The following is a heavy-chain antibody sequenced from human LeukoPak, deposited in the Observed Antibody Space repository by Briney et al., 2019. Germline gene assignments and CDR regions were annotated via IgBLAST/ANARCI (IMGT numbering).Heavy chain of an antibody. Sequence: ASVKVSCKASGYAFTGYYMHWVRQAPGQGLEWMGWINPNSGGTNYAQKFQGRVTMTRDMSTSTVYMELSSLRSEDTAVYYCARDGYYDSSGYHPHNWFDPWGQGTLVTVSS. CDR2: INPNSGGT. CDR3: ARDGYYDSSGYHPHNWFDP. V-gene: IGHV1-2*02. CDR1: GYAFTGYY. J-gene: IGHJ5*02. D-gene: IGHD3-22*01.